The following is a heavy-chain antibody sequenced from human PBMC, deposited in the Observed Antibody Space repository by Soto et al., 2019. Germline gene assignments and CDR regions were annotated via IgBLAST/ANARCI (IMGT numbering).Heavy chain of an antibody. J-gene: IGHJ6*02. D-gene: IGHD2-21*01. CDR1: GFTLSSYS. V-gene: IGHV3-48*02. CDR2: ISSSSTM. Sequence: GGSLRLACAASGFTLSSYSMNWVRQAPGKGLEWVSYISSSSTMYYADSVKGRVTISRDNAKNSLYLQMNSLRDEDTAVYYCVRGRSDSLMDVWGQGTTVTVSS. CDR3: VRGRSDSLMDV.